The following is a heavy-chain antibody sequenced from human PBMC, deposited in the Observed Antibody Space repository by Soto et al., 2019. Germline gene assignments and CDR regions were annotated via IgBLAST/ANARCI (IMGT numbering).Heavy chain of an antibody. CDR1: GGTFSSYT. D-gene: IGHD5-18*01. V-gene: IGHV1-69*08. J-gene: IGHJ5*02. CDR2: IIPILGIA. Sequence: QVQLVQSGAEVKKPGSSVKVSCKASGGTFSSYTISWVRQAPGQGLEWMGRIIPILGIANYAQKFQGRVTITADNSTSTAYMEPSSLRSEDTAVYYCARDFHKWDTVERNWFDPWGQGTLVTVSS. CDR3: ARDFHKWDTVERNWFDP.